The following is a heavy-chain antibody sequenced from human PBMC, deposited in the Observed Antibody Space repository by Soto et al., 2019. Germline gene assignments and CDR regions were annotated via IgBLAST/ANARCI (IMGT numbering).Heavy chain of an antibody. D-gene: IGHD1-26*01. V-gene: IGHV3-23*01. CDR2: ISGSGGST. CDR1: GFPFRSYA. Sequence: EVQLLESGGGLVQPGGSLRLSCAASGFPFRSYAMSWVRQAPGKGLEWVSAISGSGGSTYYADSVKGRFTISRDNSKNTLYLQMNSLRAEDTAVYYCASQPNRISGSYFNYFDYWGQGTLVTDSS. CDR3: ASQPNRISGSYFNYFDY. J-gene: IGHJ4*02.